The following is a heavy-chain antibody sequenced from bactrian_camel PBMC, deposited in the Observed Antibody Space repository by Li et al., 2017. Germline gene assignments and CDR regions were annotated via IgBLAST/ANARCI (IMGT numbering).Heavy chain of an antibody. CDR1: GVTGGRHC. V-gene: IGHV3S10*01. CDR2: IDSDGST. CDR3: TADSYVGGCYIRLTLGYRY. J-gene: IGHJ4*01. D-gene: IGHD5*01. Sequence: LVESGGGSVQPEGSLTLSCAASGVTGGRHCMAWFRQAPGKGREGVAAIDSDGSTRYADSVKDRFTISKDNAKNTLYLQMNSLKPEGTAMYVCTADSYVGGCYIRLTLGYRYRGQGTQVTVS.